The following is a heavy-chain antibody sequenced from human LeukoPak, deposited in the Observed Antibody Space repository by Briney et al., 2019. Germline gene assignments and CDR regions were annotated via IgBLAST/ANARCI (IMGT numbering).Heavy chain of an antibody. J-gene: IGHJ4*02. Sequence: GGSLRVSCAAPGLTFNNYWMTWVRQAPGKGLEWVANIKEDGREKYYVDSVKGRFTISRDNAKNSLYLQMNSLRAEDTAVYYCARVNARPGTSWYFDYWGQGTLVIVSS. CDR2: IKEDGREK. D-gene: IGHD2-2*01. CDR1: GLTFNNYW. V-gene: IGHV3-7*01. CDR3: ARVNARPGTSWYFDY.